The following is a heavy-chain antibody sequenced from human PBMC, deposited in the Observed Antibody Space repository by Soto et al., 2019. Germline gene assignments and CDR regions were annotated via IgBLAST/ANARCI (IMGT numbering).Heavy chain of an antibody. Sequence: EVQLVQSGGDWVQPGRSLRLSCAATGYSFDNYAMSWVRQAPGEGLEWVASVSWNSGSIAYADSVKGRFTVLRDNSKNSLYLQMNILRGEDTALYYCAKDAGPDWLARFVSWGQGTLVTVSS. V-gene: IGHV3-9*01. D-gene: IGHD3-9*01. CDR3: AKDAGPDWLARFVS. CDR1: GYSFDNYA. J-gene: IGHJ4*02. CDR2: VSWNSGSI.